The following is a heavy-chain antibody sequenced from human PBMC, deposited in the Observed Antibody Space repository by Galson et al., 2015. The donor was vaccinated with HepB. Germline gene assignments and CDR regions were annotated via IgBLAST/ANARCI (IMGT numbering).Heavy chain of an antibody. Sequence: SLRLSCAASGFTFSDYYMSWIRQAPGKGLEWVSYISSSGSTIYYADSVKGRFTITADKSTSTAYMELSSLRSEDTAVYYCARGDTRYYDSSGTGSAFDIWGQGTMVTVSS. J-gene: IGHJ3*02. CDR2: ISSSGSTI. CDR3: ARGDTRYYDSSGTGSAFDI. D-gene: IGHD3-22*01. CDR1: GFTFSDYY. V-gene: IGHV3-11*01.